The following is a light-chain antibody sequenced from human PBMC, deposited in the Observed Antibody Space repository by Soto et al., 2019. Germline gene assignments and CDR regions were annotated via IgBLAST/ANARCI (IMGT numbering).Light chain of an antibody. CDR3: SSYTRSSTYV. J-gene: IGLJ1*01. Sequence: QSALTQPASVSGSPGQSITISCTGTSSDVGSYNFVSWYQQHPGKAPKLMIYEVSNRPSEVSNRFSGSKSGNTASLTISGLQAEDETDYYCSSYTRSSTYVFGTGTQLTVL. CDR1: SSDVGSYNF. V-gene: IGLV2-14*01. CDR2: EVS.